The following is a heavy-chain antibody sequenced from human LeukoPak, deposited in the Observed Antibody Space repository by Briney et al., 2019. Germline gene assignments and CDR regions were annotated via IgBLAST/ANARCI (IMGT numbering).Heavy chain of an antibody. V-gene: IGHV3-30*02. D-gene: IGHD5-24*01. Sequence: PGGSLRLSCAASGFTFSSYGMHWVRQAPGKGLEWVAFIRYDGSNKYYADSVKGRFTISRDNSKNTLYLQMNSLRAEDTAVYYCAKDLEMATILAFDIWGQGTMVTVS. CDR3: AKDLEMATILAFDI. J-gene: IGHJ3*02. CDR2: IRYDGSNK. CDR1: GFTFSSYG.